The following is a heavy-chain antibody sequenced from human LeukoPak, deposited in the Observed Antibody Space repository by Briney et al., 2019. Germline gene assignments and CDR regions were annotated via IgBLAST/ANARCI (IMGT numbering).Heavy chain of an antibody. D-gene: IGHD3-10*01. CDR3: AREYYGSGSYYNVGY. Sequence: PGGSLRLSCAASGFTFDDYGMSWVRQAPGKGLEWVPGINWNGGRTGCADSVKGRFTISRDNAKKSLYVQMNSLRAEDTALYYCAREYYGSGSYYNVGYWGQGTLVTVSS. V-gene: IGHV3-20*04. J-gene: IGHJ4*02. CDR2: INWNGGRT. CDR1: GFTFDDYG.